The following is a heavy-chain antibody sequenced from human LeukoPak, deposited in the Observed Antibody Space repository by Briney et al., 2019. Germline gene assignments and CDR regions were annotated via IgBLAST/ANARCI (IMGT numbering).Heavy chain of an antibody. D-gene: IGHD3-9*01. J-gene: IGHJ4*02. CDR1: GFSFTDYP. CDR2: IRTTAEGAKYA. Sequence: GGSLRLSCATSGFSFTDYPMNWVRQAPGRGLEWISNIRTTAEGAKYAYYADSVKGRVTISRDDGKNTLYLHMNSLRDDDTAVYYCATDQRYAFDYWGQGILVTVSS. CDR3: ATDQRYAFDY. V-gene: IGHV3-48*02.